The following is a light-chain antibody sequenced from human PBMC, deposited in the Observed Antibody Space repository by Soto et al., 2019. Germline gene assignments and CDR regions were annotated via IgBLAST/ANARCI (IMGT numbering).Light chain of an antibody. CDR2: DAS. CDR1: QSVSDY. CDR3: EQRSIWPLYT. V-gene: IGKV3-11*01. Sequence: EIVLTQSPATLSLSPGXRATLSCRASQSVSDYLAWYQQKPGQAPRLLIYDASNRATGIPARFSGSGFGTDFTLTISSLEPEDFAVYYCEQRSIWPLYTFGQGTKVDIK. J-gene: IGKJ2*01.